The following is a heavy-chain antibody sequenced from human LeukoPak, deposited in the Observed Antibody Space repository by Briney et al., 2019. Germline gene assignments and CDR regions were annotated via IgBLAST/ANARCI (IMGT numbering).Heavy chain of an antibody. CDR1: GVSISSGGYS. V-gene: IGHV4-31*03. CDR2: IYHSGNT. J-gene: IGHJ2*01. Sequence: SQTLSLTCTVTGVSISSGGYSWNWFRQLPGRGLEWIGYIYHSGNTFYNPSLKSRLSIAVDTSRNQFSLKLSSVTAADTAVYYCARKSRDGYNNWYFDLWGRGTLVTVSS. CDR3: ARKSRDGYNNWYFDL. D-gene: IGHD5-24*01.